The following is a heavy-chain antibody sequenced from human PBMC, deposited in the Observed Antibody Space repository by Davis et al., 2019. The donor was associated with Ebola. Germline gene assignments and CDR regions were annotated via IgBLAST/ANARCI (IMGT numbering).Heavy chain of an antibody. J-gene: IGHJ4*02. CDR3: ARTLRAGRSFHF. CDR2: MNPNSGNT. V-gene: IGHV1-8*01. D-gene: IGHD6-6*01. Sequence: ASVKVSCKASGYTFTSYDINWVRQAPGQGPEWMGWMNPNSGNTGYAQKFQGRFTMTRNTSITTAYMELTSLRSDDTAVYYCARTLRAGRSFHFWGQGTLVTVSS. CDR1: GYTFTSYD.